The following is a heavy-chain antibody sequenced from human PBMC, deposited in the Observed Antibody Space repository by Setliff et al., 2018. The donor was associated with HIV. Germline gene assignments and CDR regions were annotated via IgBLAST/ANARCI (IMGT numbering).Heavy chain of an antibody. Sequence: ASVKVSCKASGYTFTGYYMHWVRQAPGQGLEWMGWINPNSGGTNYAQKFQGRVTMTRDTSITTAYMELSRLRSDGTAVYYCARVRRGSSARAPFDSWGQGALVTVSS. CDR2: INPNSGGT. V-gene: IGHV1-2*02. CDR1: GYTFTGYY. D-gene: IGHD6-6*01. J-gene: IGHJ4*02. CDR3: ARVRRGSSARAPFDS.